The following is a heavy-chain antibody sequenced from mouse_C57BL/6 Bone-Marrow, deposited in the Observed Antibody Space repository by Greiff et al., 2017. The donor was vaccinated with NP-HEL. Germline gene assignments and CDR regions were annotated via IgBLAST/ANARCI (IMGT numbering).Heavy chain of an antibody. Sequence: VQGVESGAELARPGASVKLSCKASGYTFTSYGISWVKQRTGQGLEWIGEIYPRSGNTYYNEKFKGKATLTADKSSSTAYMELRSLTSEDSAVYFCARWEDYFDYWGQGTTLTVSS. J-gene: IGHJ2*01. D-gene: IGHD4-1*01. V-gene: IGHV1-81*01. CDR3: ARWEDYFDY. CDR1: GYTFTSYG. CDR2: IYPRSGNT.